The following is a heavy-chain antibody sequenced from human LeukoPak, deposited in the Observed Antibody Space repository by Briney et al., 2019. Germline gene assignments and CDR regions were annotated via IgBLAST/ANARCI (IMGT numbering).Heavy chain of an antibody. CDR1: GDSISNTAYH. V-gene: IGHV4-39*01. CDR2: IYYSGNT. D-gene: IGHD1-26*01. CDR3: SRLPNGSPADY. J-gene: IGHJ4*02. Sequence: SETLSLTCIVSGDSISNTAYHWGWIRQPSGKGLEWIASIYYSGNTYYNPSLKSRLTISVDTSKNQFSLKLNSVTAADTAVYYCSRLPNGSPADYWGQGTLVTVSS.